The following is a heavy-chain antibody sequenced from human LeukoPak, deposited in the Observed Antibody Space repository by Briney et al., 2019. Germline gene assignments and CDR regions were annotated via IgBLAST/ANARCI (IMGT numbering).Heavy chain of an antibody. CDR3: ARDKSWVSSSWYFDY. V-gene: IGHV3-33*08. CDR2: ISFGGTIK. CDR1: GFTFSSYG. D-gene: IGHD6-13*01. J-gene: IGHJ4*02. Sequence: AGGSLRLSCAASGFTFSSYGIHWVRQAPGKGLEWVAVISFGGTIKYYADSVKGRFTSSRDNSKNTLYLQMNSLRAEDTAVYYCARDKSWVSSSWYFDYWGQGTLVTVSS.